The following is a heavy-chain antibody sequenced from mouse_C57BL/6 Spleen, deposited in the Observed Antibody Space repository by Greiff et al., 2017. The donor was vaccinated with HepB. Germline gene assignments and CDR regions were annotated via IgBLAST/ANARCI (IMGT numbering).Heavy chain of an antibody. CDR3: ARPDGY. CDR1: GYTFTSYW. Sequence: VKLQQPGAELVRPGTSVKLSCKASGYTFTSYWMHWVKQRPGQGLEWIGVIDPSDSYTNYNQKFKGKATLTVDTSSSTAYMQLSSLTSEDSAVYYCARPDGYWGQGTLVTVSA. CDR2: IDPSDSYT. V-gene: IGHV1-59*01. J-gene: IGHJ3*02.